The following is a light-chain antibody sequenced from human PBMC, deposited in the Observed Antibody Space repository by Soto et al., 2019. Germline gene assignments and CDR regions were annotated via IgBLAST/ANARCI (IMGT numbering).Light chain of an antibody. V-gene: IGKV3-20*01. Sequence: MVLTQSPATLSLSPWERSTLSCRASQTITTYLAWYQQKPGQAPRLLIFGASGRATGIPDRFSGSGSGTDFSLTISRLEPEDSAVYYCQQYGSSLLTFGGGTKVDI. J-gene: IGKJ4*01. CDR3: QQYGSSLLT. CDR1: QTITTY. CDR2: GAS.